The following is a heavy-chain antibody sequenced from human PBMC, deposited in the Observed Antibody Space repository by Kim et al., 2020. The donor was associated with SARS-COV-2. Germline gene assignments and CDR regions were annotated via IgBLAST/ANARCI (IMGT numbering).Heavy chain of an antibody. J-gene: IGHJ4*02. V-gene: IGHV3-23*01. CDR3: AKVTTKTAPFYDS. Sequence: AVYGQGRFTISRDNSRNALNLEMNSLRAEDTALYYCAKVTTKTAPFYDSWGQGTLVTVSS. D-gene: IGHD4-4*01.